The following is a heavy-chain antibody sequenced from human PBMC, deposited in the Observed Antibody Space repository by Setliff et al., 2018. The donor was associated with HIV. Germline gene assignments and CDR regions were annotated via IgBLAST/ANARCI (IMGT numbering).Heavy chain of an antibody. D-gene: IGHD3-22*01. Sequence: PSETLSLTCTVSGGSISTSSYYWGWIRQPPGKGLEWIGSIYYYGGSTYYKPSLKSRITISVDTSKNQFSLKLSSVTAADTAVYYCAKERYDSSGYSIGHYGMDVWGQGTTVTVSS. J-gene: IGHJ6*02. CDR3: AKERYDSSGYSIGHYGMDV. V-gene: IGHV4-39*02. CDR2: IYYYGGST. CDR1: GGSISTSSYY.